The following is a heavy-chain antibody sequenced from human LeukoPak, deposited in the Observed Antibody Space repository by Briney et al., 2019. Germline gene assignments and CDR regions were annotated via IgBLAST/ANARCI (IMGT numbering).Heavy chain of an antibody. V-gene: IGHV3-7*03. Sequence: GGSLRLSCAASGFTFSSYWMSWVRQAPGKGLEWVASINHNGNVNYYVDSVKGRFTISRDNAKNSLYLQMNNLRAEDTAVYFCARGGGLDVWGQGATVTVSS. J-gene: IGHJ6*02. CDR2: INHNGNVN. CDR3: ARGGGLDV. D-gene: IGHD3-16*01. CDR1: GFTFSSYW.